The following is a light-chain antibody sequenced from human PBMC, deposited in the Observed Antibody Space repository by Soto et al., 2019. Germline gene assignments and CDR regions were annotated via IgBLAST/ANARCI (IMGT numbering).Light chain of an antibody. V-gene: IGKV3-20*01. Sequence: EIVLTQSPGSLSLSPGERATLSCRASQSVDSSFFAWYQQKTGQAPRLLIYGASNRATGIPDRFSGSGSGTDFTLTISRLEPEDFAAYYCQQYVSSVTFGQGTKVEIK. CDR1: QSVDSSF. J-gene: IGKJ1*01. CDR2: GAS. CDR3: QQYVSSVT.